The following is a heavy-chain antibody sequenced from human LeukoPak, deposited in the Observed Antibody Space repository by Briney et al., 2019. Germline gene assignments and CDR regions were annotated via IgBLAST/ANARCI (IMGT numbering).Heavy chain of an antibody. CDR1: GGSISSSSYY. V-gene: IGHV4-39*07. CDR3: ARYSSSLDC. CDR2: IYYSGST. D-gene: IGHD6-13*01. J-gene: IGHJ4*02. Sequence: PSETLSLTCTVSGGSISSSSYYWGWIRQPPGKGLEWIGSIYYSGSTYYNPSLKSRVTISVDTSKNQFSLKLSSVTAADTAVYYCARYSSSLDCWGQGTLVTVSS.